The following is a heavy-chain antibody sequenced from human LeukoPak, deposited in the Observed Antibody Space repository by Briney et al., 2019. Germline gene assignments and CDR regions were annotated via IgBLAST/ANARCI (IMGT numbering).Heavy chain of an antibody. Sequence: SETLSLTCAVYGGSFSGYYWSWIRQPPGKGLEWIGEINHSGSTNYNPSLKSRVTISVDTSKNQFSLKLSSVTAADTAVYYCARGVFYYDMLRYYYGMDVWGQGTTVTVSS. D-gene: IGHD3-22*01. V-gene: IGHV4-34*01. CDR1: GGSFSGYY. J-gene: IGHJ6*02. CDR3: ARGVFYYDMLRYYYGMDV. CDR2: INHSGST.